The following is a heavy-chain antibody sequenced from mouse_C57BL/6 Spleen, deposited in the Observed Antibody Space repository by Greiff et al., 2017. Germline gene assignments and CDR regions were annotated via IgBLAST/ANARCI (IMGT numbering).Heavy chain of an antibody. CDR3: ARRYYGSSPYAMDY. CDR1: GFTFSDYG. CDR2: ISSGSSTI. V-gene: IGHV5-17*01. J-gene: IGHJ4*01. Sequence: DVMLVESGGGLVKPGGSLKLSCAASGFTFSDYGMHWVRQAPEKGLEWVAYISSGSSTIYYADTVKGRFTISRDNAKNNLFLQMTSLRAEDTAMYYCARRYYGSSPYAMDYWGQGTSVTVSS. D-gene: IGHD1-1*01.